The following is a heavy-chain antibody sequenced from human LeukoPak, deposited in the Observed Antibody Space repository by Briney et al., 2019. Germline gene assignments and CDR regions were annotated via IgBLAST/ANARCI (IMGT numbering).Heavy chain of an antibody. V-gene: IGHV4-59*01. J-gene: IGHJ6*02. CDR3: ARDSRRYSSSWGYYYGMDV. D-gene: IGHD6-13*01. Sequence: SETLSLTCTVSGGSISSYYWSWIRQPPGKGLEWIGYIYYSGSTNYNPSLKSRVTISVDTSKNQFSLKLSSVTAADTAVYYCARDSRRYSSSWGYYYGMDVWGQGTTVTVSS. CDR1: GGSISSYY. CDR2: IYYSGST.